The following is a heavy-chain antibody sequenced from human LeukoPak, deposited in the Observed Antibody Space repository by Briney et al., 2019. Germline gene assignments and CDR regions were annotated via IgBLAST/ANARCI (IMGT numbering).Heavy chain of an antibody. CDR2: IYTSGST. CDR1: GGSISSGSYY. D-gene: IGHD5-18*01. J-gene: IGHJ3*02. Sequence: SQTLSLTCTVSGGSISSGSYYWSWIRQPAGKGLEWIGRIYTSGSTNYNPSLKSRVTISVDTSKNQFSLKLSSVTAADTAVYYCARDRPSAIDAFDIWGQGTMVTDSS. V-gene: IGHV4-61*02. CDR3: ARDRPSAIDAFDI.